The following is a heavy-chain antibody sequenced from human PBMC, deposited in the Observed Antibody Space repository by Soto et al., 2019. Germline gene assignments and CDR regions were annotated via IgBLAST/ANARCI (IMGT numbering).Heavy chain of an antibody. J-gene: IGHJ4*02. CDR1: GFTFSSYE. V-gene: IGHV3-48*03. CDR2: ISSSGSTT. CDR3: ARESYYYDSSGYYLFDY. D-gene: IGHD3-22*01. Sequence: PGGSLRLSCAASGFTFSSYEMNWVRQAPGKGLEWVSYISSSGSTTYYADSVKGRFTISRDNAKNSLYLQMNSLRAEDTAVYYCARESYYYDSSGYYLFDYWGQGTLVTVSS.